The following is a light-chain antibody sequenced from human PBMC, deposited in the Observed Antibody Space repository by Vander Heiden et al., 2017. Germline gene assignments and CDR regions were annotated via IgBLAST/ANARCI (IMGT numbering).Light chain of an antibody. J-gene: IGKJ1*01. CDR1: QDIGDD. V-gene: IGKV1-17*01. Sequence: DIQMTQSPSPLSASVGDRVTITCRASQDIGDDLTWYQLKPGKAPKRLIYKTSRFSGSGSATEFTLTISSLQPEDFGTYYCLQHRAYPWAFGQGTKVEIK. CDR3: LQHRAYPWA.